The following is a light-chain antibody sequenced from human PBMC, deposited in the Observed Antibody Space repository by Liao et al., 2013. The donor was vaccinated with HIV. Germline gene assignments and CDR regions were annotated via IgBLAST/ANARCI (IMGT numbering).Light chain of an antibody. CDR2: QDN. Sequence: SYDLSQPPSVSVSPGQTARLTCSGDKLGSKYVCWYQQRPGQSPVLVIYQDNKRPSGIPDRFSGSNSANTATLTISGTQDVDEADYYCQAWDSSTAYVFGTGTKVTVL. CDR3: QAWDSSTAYV. V-gene: IGLV3-1*01. CDR1: KLGSKY. J-gene: IGLJ1*01.